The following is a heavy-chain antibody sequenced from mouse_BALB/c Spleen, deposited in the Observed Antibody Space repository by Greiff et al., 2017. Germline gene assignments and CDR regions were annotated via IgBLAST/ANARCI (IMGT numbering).Heavy chain of an antibody. CDR1: GYTFTSYT. V-gene: IGHV1-4*02. D-gene: IGHD2-12*01. J-gene: IGHJ2*01. CDR3: AKDYRNYFDY. Sequence: AAELARPGASVKMSCKASGYTFTSYTMHWVKQRPGQGLEWIGYINPSSGYTEYNQKFKDKTTLTADKSSSTAYMQLSSLTSEDSAVYYCAKDYRNYFDYWGQGTTLTVSS. CDR2: INPSSGYT.